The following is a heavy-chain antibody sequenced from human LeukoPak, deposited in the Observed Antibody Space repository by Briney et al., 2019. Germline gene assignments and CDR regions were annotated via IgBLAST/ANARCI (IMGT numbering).Heavy chain of an antibody. D-gene: IGHD5-12*01. Sequence: GRSLRLSCAASGFTFSSSAMHWVRQSPGKGLEWVAVFSRDGSNKYYADSVKGRLTISRDNSKNTFYLQMNSLTTEDTALYYCATGKGDSSGYDFMLPYWGQGTLVTVSS. CDR3: ATGKGDSSGYDFMLPY. CDR1: GFTFSSSA. J-gene: IGHJ4*02. CDR2: FSRDGSNK. V-gene: IGHV3-30*01.